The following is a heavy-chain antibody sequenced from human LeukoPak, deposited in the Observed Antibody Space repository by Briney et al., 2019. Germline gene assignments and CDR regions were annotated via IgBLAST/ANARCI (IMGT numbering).Heavy chain of an antibody. CDR1: GGSISSSSYY. Sequence: SKTLSLTCTVSGGSISSSSYYWGWIRQPPGKGLEWIGSIYYSGSTYYNPSLKSRVTISVDTSKNQFSLKLSSVTAADTAVYYCATDVAAAGTGDDYWGQGTLVTVSS. J-gene: IGHJ4*02. V-gene: IGHV4-39*02. CDR2: IYYSGST. D-gene: IGHD6-13*01. CDR3: ATDVAAAGTGDDY.